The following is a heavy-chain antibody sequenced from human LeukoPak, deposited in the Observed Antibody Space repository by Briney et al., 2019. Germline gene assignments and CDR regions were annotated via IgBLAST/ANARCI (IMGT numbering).Heavy chain of an antibody. CDR2: ISSNGGST. J-gene: IGHJ4*02. D-gene: IGHD3-10*01. CDR3: VKDGPGSYYTYYFDY. V-gene: IGHV3-64D*06. CDR1: GFTFSRYA. Sequence: PGGSLRLSCSASGFTFSRYAMHWVRQAPGKGLEYVSAISSNGGSTYYADSVKGRFTISRDNSKNTLYLQMSSLRAGDTAVYYCVKDGPGSYYTYYFDYWGQGTLVTVSS.